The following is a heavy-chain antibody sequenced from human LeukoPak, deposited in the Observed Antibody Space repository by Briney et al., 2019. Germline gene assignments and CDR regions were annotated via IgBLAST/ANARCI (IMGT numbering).Heavy chain of an antibody. CDR2: ISGSGDSP. Sequence: GSLRLSCGASGFCFSCYALRSAGQDTGKGLEWVSGISGSGDSPYYTASVKGRFTISRDNSKNTLYLQMNSLRAEDTAVYYCAQDPSRIVARRCDYWGQGTRVTVSS. V-gene: IGHV3-23*01. J-gene: IGHJ4*02. D-gene: IGHD3-22*01. CDR1: GFCFSCYA. CDR3: AQDPSRIVARRCDY.